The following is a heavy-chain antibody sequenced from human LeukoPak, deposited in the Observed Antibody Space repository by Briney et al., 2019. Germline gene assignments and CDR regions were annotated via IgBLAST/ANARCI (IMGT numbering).Heavy chain of an antibody. CDR3: ARYSNPLYYFDY. Sequence: PSETLSLTCTVSGGSISSSSCYWGWICQPPGKGLEWIGSIYYSGSTYYNPSLKSRVTISVDTSKNQFSLKLSSVTAADTAVYYCARYSNPLYYFDYWGQGTLVTVSS. CDR2: IYYSGST. CDR1: GGSISSSSCY. V-gene: IGHV4-39*01. J-gene: IGHJ4*02. D-gene: IGHD4-11*01.